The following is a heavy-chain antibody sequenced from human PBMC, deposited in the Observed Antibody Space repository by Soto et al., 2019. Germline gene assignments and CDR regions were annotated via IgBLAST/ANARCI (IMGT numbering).Heavy chain of an antibody. CDR1: GYTFTNYY. J-gene: IGHJ3*02. CDR3: ARGPLLWFGELSDNAFDI. V-gene: IGHV1-46*03. CDR2: INPSGGST. Sequence: ASVKVSFKASGYTFTNYYMHWVRHAPGQGLEWMGIINPSGGSTSYAQKFQGRVTMTRDTSTSTVYMELSGLRSEDTAVYYCARGPLLWFGELSDNAFDIWGQGTMVTVSS. D-gene: IGHD3-10*01.